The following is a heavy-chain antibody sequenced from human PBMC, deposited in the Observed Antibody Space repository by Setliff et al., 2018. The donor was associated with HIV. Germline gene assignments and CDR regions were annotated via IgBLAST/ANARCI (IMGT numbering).Heavy chain of an antibody. CDR3: ARGSSCSSSSCYLYYYYYYGVDV. D-gene: IGHD2-2*01. Sequence: LSLTCAVYGGSLDNYYWTWIRQPPGRGLEWIGETTDGGDTAYNSSLQSRLTISLDTSKKQFALKLHSMTAADTAVYYCARGSSCSSSSCYLYYYYYYGVDVWGPGTAVTVSS. J-gene: IGHJ6*02. CDR1: GGSLDNYY. CDR2: TTDGGDT. V-gene: IGHV4-34*01.